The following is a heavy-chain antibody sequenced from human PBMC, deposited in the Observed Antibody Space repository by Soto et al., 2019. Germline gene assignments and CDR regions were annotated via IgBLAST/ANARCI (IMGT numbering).Heavy chain of an antibody. Sequence: ASVKVSCKVSGYTLTELSMHWVRQAPGKGLEWMGGFDPEDGETIYAQKFQGRVTMTEDTSTDTAYMELSSLRSEDTAVYYCATTPPRRYSGSYYYGMDVWGQGTTVTVSS. D-gene: IGHD2-15*01. V-gene: IGHV1-24*01. CDR2: FDPEDGET. J-gene: IGHJ6*02. CDR1: GYTLTELS. CDR3: ATTPPRRYSGSYYYGMDV.